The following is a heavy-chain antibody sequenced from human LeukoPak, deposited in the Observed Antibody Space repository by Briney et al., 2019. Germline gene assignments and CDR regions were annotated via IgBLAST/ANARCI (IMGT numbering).Heavy chain of an antibody. D-gene: IGHD3-3*02. V-gene: IGHV1-8*01. CDR1: GYTFTSYD. CDR2: MNPNSGNR. CDR3: ARQRLAGSTPPHYYYILDV. Sequence: GASGKVSCKASGYTFTSYDINWVRQATGQGLEWMGWMNPNSGNRGSAQNFQGRVTLTRNTSISTAYMELSSLRSGDTAVYYCARQRLAGSTPPHYYYILDVWGQGTTVTVSS. J-gene: IGHJ6*02.